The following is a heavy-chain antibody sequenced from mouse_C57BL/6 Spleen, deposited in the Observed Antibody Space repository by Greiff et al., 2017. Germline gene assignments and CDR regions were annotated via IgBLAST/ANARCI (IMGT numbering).Heavy chain of an antibody. CDR2: INYDGSST. J-gene: IGHJ4*01. V-gene: IGHV5-16*01. CDR3: ARDRQCVYAMDY. Sequence: EVKLVESEGGLVQPGSSMKLSCTASGFTFSDYYMAWVRQVPEKGLEWVANINYDGSSTYYLDSLKCRFIISRDNAKNNLYLQMSSLKSEDTATYYCARDRQCVYAMDYWGQGTSVTVSS. D-gene: IGHD3-2*01. CDR1: GFTFSDYY.